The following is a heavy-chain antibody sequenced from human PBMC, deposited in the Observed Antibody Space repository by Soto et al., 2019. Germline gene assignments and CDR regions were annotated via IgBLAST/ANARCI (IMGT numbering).Heavy chain of an antibody. CDR1: GGTFSRFA. D-gene: IGHD3-16*02. V-gene: IGHV1-69*01. CDR2: VIPVFGTA. Sequence: QVQLVQSGAEVKTPGSSVKVSCKASGGTFSRFAISWVRQAPGQGLEWMGGVIPVFGTANYAPKFQGRVIMAADESTTTAHMELRSLTSDDTAVYYCARDWGLRLGELSFFDYWX. CDR3: ARDWGLRLGELSFFDY. J-gene: IGHJ4*01.